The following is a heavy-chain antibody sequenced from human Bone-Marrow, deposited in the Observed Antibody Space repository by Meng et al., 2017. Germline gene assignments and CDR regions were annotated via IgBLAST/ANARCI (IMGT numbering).Heavy chain of an antibody. CDR2: INPKGGDT. J-gene: IGHJ4*02. CDR1: GYNFPDHY. D-gene: IGHD6-25*01. CDR3: ARDEDISAAGKLFGDY. Sequence: EGRKPGAQGKVACKASGYNFPDHYRHGVRRAPGQGLEWMGRINPKGGDTHYGQEFQARVTMTGDTSISTAYMELSGLRSDDTAMYYCARDEDISAAGKLFGDYWGQGTLVTVSS. V-gene: IGHV1-2*06.